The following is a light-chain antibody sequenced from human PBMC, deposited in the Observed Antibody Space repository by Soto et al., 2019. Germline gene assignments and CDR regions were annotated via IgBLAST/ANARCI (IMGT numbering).Light chain of an antibody. J-gene: IGKJ1*01. Sequence: DIQMTQSPSSLSASVGDRVTITCRASQGISNYLAWYQQQPGKVPKLLIYVASTLQSGVPSRFSGSGSGTDFTLTIRSLQPEDAATYYCQKYNSAPWTFGQGTKVEIK. CDR3: QKYNSAPWT. V-gene: IGKV1-27*01. CDR1: QGISNY. CDR2: VAS.